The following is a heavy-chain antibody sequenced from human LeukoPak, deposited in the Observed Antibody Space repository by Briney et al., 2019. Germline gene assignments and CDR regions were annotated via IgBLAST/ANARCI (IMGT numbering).Heavy chain of an antibody. CDR2: ISGSGGST. J-gene: IGHJ3*02. CDR3: AKDRGQWLVRDAFDI. CDR1: GFTFSSYG. D-gene: IGHD6-19*01. V-gene: IGHV3-23*01. Sequence: GGSLRLSCAASGFTFSSYGMSWVRQAPGKGLEWVSAISGSGGSTYYADSVKGRFTISRDNSKNTLYLQMNSLRAEDTAVYYCAKDRGQWLVRDAFDIWGQGTMVTVSS.